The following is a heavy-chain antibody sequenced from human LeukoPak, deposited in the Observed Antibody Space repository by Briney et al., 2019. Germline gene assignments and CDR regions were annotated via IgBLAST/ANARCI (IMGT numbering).Heavy chain of an antibody. CDR3: ARAGSGSYWDDAFDI. D-gene: IGHD1-26*01. CDR2: ISSSSSTI. J-gene: IGHJ3*02. CDR1: GFTFSSYT. V-gene: IGHV3-48*01. Sequence: PGGSLRLSCAASGFTFSSYTMNWVRQAPGKGPEWVSDISSSSSTIYYADSVKGRFTISRDNAKNSLYLQMNSLRAEDTAVYYCARAGSGSYWDDAFDIWGQGTMVTVSS.